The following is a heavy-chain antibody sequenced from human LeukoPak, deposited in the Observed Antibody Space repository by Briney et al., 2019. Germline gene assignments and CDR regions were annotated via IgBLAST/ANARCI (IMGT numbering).Heavy chain of an antibody. CDR3: AREDSSGWYRRYYFDY. Sequence: GSLRLSCAASGFTFSSYGMHWVRQAPGKGLVWVSRINSDGSSTSYADSVKGRFTISRDNAKNTLYLQMNSLRAEDTAVYYCAREDSSGWYRRYYFDYWGQGTLVTVSS. CDR1: GFTFSSYG. D-gene: IGHD6-19*01. CDR2: INSDGSST. J-gene: IGHJ4*02. V-gene: IGHV3-74*01.